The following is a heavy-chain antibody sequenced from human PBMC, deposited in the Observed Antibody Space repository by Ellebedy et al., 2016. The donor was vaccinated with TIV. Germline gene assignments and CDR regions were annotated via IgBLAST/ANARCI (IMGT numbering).Heavy chain of an antibody. CDR2: IIPMFGTA. V-gene: IGHV1-69*06. CDR1: GGTFSTYA. Sequence: SVKVSCKASGGTFSTYALSWVRQAPGQGLEWMGGIIPMFGTANYAQKFQGRVSITADKSTTTVYMEVSSLRSEDTAVYYCAREGREYNTPSQYFQNWGQGTVVTVSS. J-gene: IGHJ1*01. CDR3: AREGREYNTPSQYFQN. D-gene: IGHD5-24*01.